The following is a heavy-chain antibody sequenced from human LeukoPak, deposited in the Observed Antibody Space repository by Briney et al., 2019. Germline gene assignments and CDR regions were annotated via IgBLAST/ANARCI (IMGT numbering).Heavy chain of an antibody. CDR2: INHSGST. CDR3: ARGDVRHDYGVMGAFDY. D-gene: IGHD4-17*01. CDR1: GGSFSGYY. V-gene: IGHV4-34*01. J-gene: IGHJ4*02. Sequence: PSETLSRTCAVYGGSFSGYYWSWIRQPPGKGLEWIGEINHSGSTNYNPSLKSRVTISVDTSKNQFSLKLSSVTAADTAVYYCARGDVRHDYGVMGAFDYWGQGTLVTVSS.